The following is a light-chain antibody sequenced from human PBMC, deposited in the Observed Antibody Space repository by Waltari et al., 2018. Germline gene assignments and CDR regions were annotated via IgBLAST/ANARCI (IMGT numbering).Light chain of an antibody. CDR3: SSYAGSGSPRV. CDR2: EGS. J-gene: IGLJ3*02. Sequence: QSALIQPASVSGSPGQSITMSCTETNSDVGSSNLVSWYQQHPGKAPTFLIYEGSKRPSGVSYRFSGSKSGNTASLTISGLQADDEADYYCSSYAGSGSPRVFGGGTKLTVL. V-gene: IGLV2-23*01. CDR1: NSDVGSSNL.